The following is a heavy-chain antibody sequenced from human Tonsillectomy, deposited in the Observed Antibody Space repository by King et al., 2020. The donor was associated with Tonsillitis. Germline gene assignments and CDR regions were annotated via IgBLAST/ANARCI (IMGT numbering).Heavy chain of an antibody. D-gene: IGHD2-2*01. CDR1: GFTFSNYG. J-gene: IGHJ6*02. CDR3: AKDGMIKVVPVARGVYFHGIDV. CDR2: IRFDASNK. Sequence: VQLVESGGGVVQPGGSLRLSCAASGFTFSNYGMHWVRQAPGKGLEWVAFIRFDASNKNFADSVKGRFTISRDNSKNTLYLQMNSLRAEDTAVYYCAKDGMIKVVPVARGVYFHGIDVWGQGTTVTVSS. V-gene: IGHV3-30*02.